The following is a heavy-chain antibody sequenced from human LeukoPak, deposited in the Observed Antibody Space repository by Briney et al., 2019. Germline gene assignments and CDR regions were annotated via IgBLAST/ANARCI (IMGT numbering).Heavy chain of an antibody. D-gene: IGHD3-10*01. CDR1: GFTFSTYT. CDR2: IGGDGGGGT. CDR3: VKDFGRNLGGPGY. V-gene: IGHV3-23*01. Sequence: GGSLRLSCAASGFTFSTYTMAWVRQAPGGGLEWVSGIGGDGGGGTYYADSVKGRFAISRDNSKSTLYLQMNSLRVEDTAVYYCVKDFGRNLGGPGYWGRGTLVTVSS. J-gene: IGHJ4*02.